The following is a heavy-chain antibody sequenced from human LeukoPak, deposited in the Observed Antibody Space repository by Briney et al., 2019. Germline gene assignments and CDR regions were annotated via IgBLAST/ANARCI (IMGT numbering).Heavy chain of an antibody. V-gene: IGHV4-30-4*01. CDR1: GGSISSGDYY. CDR2: IYYSGST. CDR3: ASATIGYCSGGSCYTDAFDI. Sequence: SETLSLTCTVSGGSISSGDYYWSWIRQPPGKGLEWIGYIYYSGSTYYNPSLKSRVTISVDTSKNQFSLELSSVTAADTAVYYCASATIGYCSGGSCYTDAFDIWGQGTMVTVSS. J-gene: IGHJ3*02. D-gene: IGHD2-15*01.